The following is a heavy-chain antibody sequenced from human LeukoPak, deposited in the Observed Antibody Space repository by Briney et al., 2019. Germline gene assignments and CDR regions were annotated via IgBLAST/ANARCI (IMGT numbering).Heavy chain of an antibody. CDR2: IKQDGSEE. CDR3: ARGGRYYFDN. V-gene: IGHV3-7*01. Sequence: QTGGSLRLSCAASGFIFTEYGMYWVRQAPGKGLEWVANIKQDGSEEYYVDSVKGRFTISRDNAKNSLYLQINSLRAEDTAVYYCARGGRYYFDNWGQGTLVTVSS. D-gene: IGHD3-10*01. J-gene: IGHJ4*02. CDR1: GFIFTEYG.